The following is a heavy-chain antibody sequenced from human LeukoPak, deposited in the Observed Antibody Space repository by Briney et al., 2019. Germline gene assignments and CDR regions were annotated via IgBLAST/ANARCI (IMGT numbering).Heavy chain of an antibody. Sequence: PGGSLILSCAAPGFTFSGYWRTWVRQAPGKGLEWVARINEDGTEKYYMDSVKGRFTISRDNADNSLYLQLNSLRAEDTAVYYCARLWGFDYWGQGTLVTVSS. D-gene: IGHD3-10*01. J-gene: IGHJ4*02. CDR1: GFTFSGYW. V-gene: IGHV3-7*01. CDR3: ARLWGFDY. CDR2: INEDGTEK.